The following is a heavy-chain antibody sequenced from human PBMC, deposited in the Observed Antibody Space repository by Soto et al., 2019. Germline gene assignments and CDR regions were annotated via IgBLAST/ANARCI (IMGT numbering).Heavy chain of an antibody. CDR1: GFTFSSYA. CDR2: ISGSGGST. V-gene: IGHV3-23*01. J-gene: IGHJ4*02. CDR3: AKNDLSYYDSSGYSTTDY. Sequence: VQLLESGGGLVQPGGSLRLSCAASGFTFSSYAMSWVRQAPGKGLEWVSAISGSGGSTYYADSVKGRFTISRDNSKNTLYLQMNSLRAEDTAVYYCAKNDLSYYDSSGYSTTDYWGQGTLVTVSS. D-gene: IGHD3-22*01.